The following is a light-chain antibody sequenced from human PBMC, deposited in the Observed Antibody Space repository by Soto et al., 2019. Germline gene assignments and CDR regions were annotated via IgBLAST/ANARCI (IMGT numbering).Light chain of an antibody. J-gene: IGKJ5*01. CDR1: QSVSRSN. CDR3: QQYNNWPSIT. V-gene: IGKV3D-15*01. Sequence: PGDRANGSCITLQSVSRSNLAWYQHKPGQAPRLLIYGTSNRATGIPARFSGSGSGTEFTLTISSLQSEDFAVYYCQQYNNWPSITFGQGTRLEIK. CDR2: GTS.